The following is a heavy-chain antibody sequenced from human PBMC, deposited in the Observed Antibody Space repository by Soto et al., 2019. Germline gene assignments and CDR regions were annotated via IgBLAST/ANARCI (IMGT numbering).Heavy chain of an antibody. CDR1: GGSISSYY. D-gene: IGHD2-15*01. Sequence: SETLSLTCTVSGGSISSYYWSWIRQPPGKGLEWIGYIYYSGSTNYNPSLKSRVTISEDTSKNQFSLKLSFVTAADTAVYYCARQAAYYYYMDVWGKGTTVTVSS. CDR2: IYYSGST. CDR3: ARQAAYYYYMDV. J-gene: IGHJ6*03. V-gene: IGHV4-59*08.